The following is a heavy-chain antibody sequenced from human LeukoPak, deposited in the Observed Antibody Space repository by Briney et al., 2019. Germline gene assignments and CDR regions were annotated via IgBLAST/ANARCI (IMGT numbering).Heavy chain of an antibody. Sequence: PSETLSLTCTVSGGSISSSSYYWAWIRQPPGKGLEWIGNIFYSGSTYYNPSLKSRVTISVDTSKNQFSLKLSSVTAADTAVYYCARVVYGSGYSYYYYYMDVWGKGTTVTVSS. V-gene: IGHV4-39*01. J-gene: IGHJ6*03. D-gene: IGHD3-10*01. CDR2: IFYSGST. CDR1: GGSISSSSYY. CDR3: ARVVYGSGYSYYYYYMDV.